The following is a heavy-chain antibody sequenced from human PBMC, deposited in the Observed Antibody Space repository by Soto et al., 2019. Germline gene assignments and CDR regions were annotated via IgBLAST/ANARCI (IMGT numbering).Heavy chain of an antibody. V-gene: IGHV1-46*01. CDR1: GCSFISHH. J-gene: IGHJ5*01. Sequence: GXAVKVTLQASGCSFISHHIHWMRQAPGQGLEWMGMLDPSGLTTSYAQKFRGRATMTRDTSTSTVYMELSSLGSDDTAVDYCERLYKKWFDSWGQGTLVTVSS. CDR3: ERLYKKWFDS. D-gene: IGHD1-1*01. CDR2: LDPSGLTT.